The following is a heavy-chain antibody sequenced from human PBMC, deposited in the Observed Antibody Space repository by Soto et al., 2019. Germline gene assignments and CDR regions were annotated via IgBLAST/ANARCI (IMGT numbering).Heavy chain of an antibody. J-gene: IGHJ4*02. D-gene: IGHD1-26*01. Sequence: EASVKVSCKASGYTFINFGINWVRQAPGQGLEWMGWITPYNGNANYPQKHQDRLTITTDTSTNTAYLELRSLRSDDTAVYFCARARMFSGAHHDYWGQGTRVTVSS. CDR2: ITPYNGNA. CDR3: ARARMFSGAHHDY. CDR1: GYTFINFG. V-gene: IGHV1-18*04.